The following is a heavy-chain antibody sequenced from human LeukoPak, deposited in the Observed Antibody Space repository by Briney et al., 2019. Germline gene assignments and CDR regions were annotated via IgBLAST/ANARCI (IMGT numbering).Heavy chain of an antibody. CDR3: ASSSGYYYYYFDY. CDR1: GGSISSSSYY. J-gene: IGHJ4*02. D-gene: IGHD3-22*01. CDR2: IYYSGST. V-gene: IGHV4-39*01. Sequence: SETLSLTCTVSGGSISSSSYYWGWIRQPPGKGLEWIGSIYYSGSTYYNPSLKSRVTISVDTSKNQFSLKLSSVTAADTAVYYCASSSGYYYYYFDYWGQGTLVSVSS.